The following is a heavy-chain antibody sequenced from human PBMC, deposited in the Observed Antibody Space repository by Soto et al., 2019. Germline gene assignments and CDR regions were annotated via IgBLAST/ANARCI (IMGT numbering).Heavy chain of an antibody. CDR2: IKQDESEK. D-gene: IGHD6-13*01. CDR3: ARCIAAAGTGVFDY. V-gene: IGHV3-7*05. J-gene: IGHJ4*02. CDR1: GFTFSTYW. Sequence: EVQLVESGGGLVQPGGSLRLSCAASGFTFSTYWMTWVRQAPGKGLEWVANIKQDESEKYYVDSVKGRFTISRDNAKNSLYLQMNSLRAEDTAVYYCARCIAAAGTGVFDYWGQGTLVTVSS.